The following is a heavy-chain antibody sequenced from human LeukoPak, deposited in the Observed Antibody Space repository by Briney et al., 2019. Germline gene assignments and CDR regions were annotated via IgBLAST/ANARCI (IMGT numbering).Heavy chain of an antibody. Sequence: SETLSLTCAVYGGSFSGYYWSWIRQPPGKGLEWIGEINHSGSTNYNPSLKSRVTISVDTSKNQFSLKLSSVTAADTAVYYCARHIDYGDYFDYWGQGTLVTVSS. D-gene: IGHD4-17*01. CDR2: INHSGST. CDR3: ARHIDYGDYFDY. CDR1: GGSFSGYY. V-gene: IGHV4-34*01. J-gene: IGHJ4*02.